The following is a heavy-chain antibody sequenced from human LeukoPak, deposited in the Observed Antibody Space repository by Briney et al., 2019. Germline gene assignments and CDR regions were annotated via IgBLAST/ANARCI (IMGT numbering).Heavy chain of an antibody. Sequence: GGSLRLSCAASGFPFSSHAMSWVRQPPGKGLEWVAAISNGKTYYADSARGRFAISRDDSTNTVYLHMNSLRDEDTALYHCVREAGYCAPVCVKTNWFDPWGQGTLVTVSS. D-gene: IGHD2-15*01. CDR2: ISNGKT. V-gene: IGHV3-23*01. CDR1: GFPFSSHA. CDR3: VREAGYCAPVCVKTNWFDP. J-gene: IGHJ5*02.